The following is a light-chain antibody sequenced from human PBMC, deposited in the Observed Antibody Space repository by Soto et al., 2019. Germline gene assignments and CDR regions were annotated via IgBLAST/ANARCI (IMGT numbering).Light chain of an antibody. CDR3: SSYTVINTAV. J-gene: IGLJ3*02. V-gene: IGLV2-14*01. Sequence: QSALTQPASVSGSPGQSITISCTGTSSDVGGYNYVSWYQQHPGKAPKLMIYEVDHRPSGISHRFSGSKSGNTASLTSSGPETEDDEDYYCSSYTVINTAVFGGGTKLTVL. CDR1: SSDVGGYNY. CDR2: EVD.